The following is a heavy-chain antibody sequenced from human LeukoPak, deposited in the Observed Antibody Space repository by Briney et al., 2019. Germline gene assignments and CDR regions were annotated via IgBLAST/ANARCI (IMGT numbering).Heavy chain of an antibody. CDR3: TTGNLIGIPDY. CDR2: IKCKIDGGTT. V-gene: IGHV3-15*01. CDR1: GITLSNAW. J-gene: IGHJ4*02. Sequence: PGGSLRLSCAASGITLSNAWMNWVRQAPGKGLEWVGRIKCKIDGGTTDYAAPVKGRFTISRDDSKNTLYLQMNSLKTEDTAVYYCTTGNLIGIPDYWGQGTLVTVSS.